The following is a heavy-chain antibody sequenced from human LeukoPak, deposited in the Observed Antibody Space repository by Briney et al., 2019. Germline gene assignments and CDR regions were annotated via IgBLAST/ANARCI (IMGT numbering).Heavy chain of an antibody. V-gene: IGHV4-31*03. Sequence: SETLSLTCTVSGGSISSGGYSWSWIRQHPGKGLEWIGYIYYSGSTYYNPSLKSRVTISVDTSKNQFSLKLSSVTAAGTAVYYCARGKPLRYWGQGTLVTVSS. CDR2: IYYSGST. J-gene: IGHJ4*02. D-gene: IGHD1-14*01. CDR1: GGSISSGGYS. CDR3: ARGKPLRY.